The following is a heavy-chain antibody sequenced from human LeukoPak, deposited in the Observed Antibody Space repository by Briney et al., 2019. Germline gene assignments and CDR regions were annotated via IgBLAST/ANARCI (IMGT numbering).Heavy chain of an antibody. J-gene: IGHJ6*03. D-gene: IGHD3-10*01. CDR2: IRSKANSYAT. Sequence: GGSLRLSCAASGFTFSGSAMHWVRQASGKGLDWVGRIRSKANSYATAYAASVKGRFTISRDDSKNTAYLQMNSLKTEDTAVYYCTPYGSGSGDYYYYMDVWGKGTTVTVSS. CDR3: TPYGSGSGDYYYYMDV. CDR1: GFTFSGSA. V-gene: IGHV3-73*01.